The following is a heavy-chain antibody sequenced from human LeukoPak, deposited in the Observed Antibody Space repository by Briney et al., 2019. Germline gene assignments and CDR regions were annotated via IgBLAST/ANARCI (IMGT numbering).Heavy chain of an antibody. CDR1: GYTFTGYY. D-gene: IGHD6-13*01. J-gene: IGHJ4*02. Sequence: GASVKASCKASGYTFTGYYMHWVRQAPGQGLEWMGWINPNSGGTNYAQKLQGRVTMTTDTSTSTAYMELRSLRSDDTAVYYCARYRSSWYFDYWGQGTLVTVSS. CDR2: INPNSGGT. V-gene: IGHV1-2*02. CDR3: ARYRSSWYFDY.